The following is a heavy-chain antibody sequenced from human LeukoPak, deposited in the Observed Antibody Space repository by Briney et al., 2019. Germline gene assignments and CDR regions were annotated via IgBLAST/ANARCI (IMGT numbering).Heavy chain of an antibody. Sequence: GGSLRLSCAASGFTFSSYSMNWVRQAPGKGLEWVSSISSSSSYIYYADSVKGRFTISRDNAKNSLYLQMNSLRAEDTAVYYCAKGGGRGSYPPDWFDPWGQGTLVTVSS. D-gene: IGHD1-26*01. J-gene: IGHJ5*02. CDR2: ISSSSSYI. V-gene: IGHV3-21*04. CDR1: GFTFSSYS. CDR3: AKGGGRGSYPPDWFDP.